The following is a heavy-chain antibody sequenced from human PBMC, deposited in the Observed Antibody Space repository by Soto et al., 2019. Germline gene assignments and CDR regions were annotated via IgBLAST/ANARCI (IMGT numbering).Heavy chain of an antibody. D-gene: IGHD6-19*01. J-gene: IGHJ4*02. V-gene: IGHV5-51*01. CDR3: ARSTPPDYTSDWPYFDY. Sequence: PGESLKISCELSGYIFTRCRIGWVRQMPGKGLEWMGIINPRVSDARYSPSFRGQVTLSVDKSISTAYLQWRSLQASDTAMYYCARSTPPDYTSDWPYFDYWGQGTRVTVSS. CDR1: GYIFTRCR. CDR2: INPRVSDA.